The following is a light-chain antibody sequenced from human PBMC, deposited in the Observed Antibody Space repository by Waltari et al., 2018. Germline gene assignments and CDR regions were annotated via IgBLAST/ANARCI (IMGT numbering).Light chain of an antibody. CDR1: QSVSAY. CDR3: QQRYNWPRT. V-gene: IGKV3-11*01. Sequence: EIVLPQSPATLSLSPGERATLSCRASQSVSAYLAWYQQRPGQAPRLLIYDTSNRATGIPARFSGSGSGTDFTLTISSLEPEDFAVYYCQQRYNWPRTFGQGTKVEIK. J-gene: IGKJ1*01. CDR2: DTS.